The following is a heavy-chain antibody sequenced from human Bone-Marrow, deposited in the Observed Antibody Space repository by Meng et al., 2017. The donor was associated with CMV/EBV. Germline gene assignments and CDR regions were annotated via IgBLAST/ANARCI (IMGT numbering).Heavy chain of an antibody. D-gene: IGHD3-3*01. V-gene: IGHV3-48*04. CDR3: ARDLPNERDYDFWSGYFYYYYYYGMDV. CDR1: GFTFSSYW. J-gene: IGHJ6*02. Sequence: GESLKISCAASGFTFSSYWMSWVRQAPGKGLEWVSYISSSGSTIYYADSVKGRFTISRDNAKNSLYLQMNSLRAEDTAVYYCARDLPNERDYDFWSGYFYYYYYYGMDVWGQGTTVTVSS. CDR2: ISSSGSTI.